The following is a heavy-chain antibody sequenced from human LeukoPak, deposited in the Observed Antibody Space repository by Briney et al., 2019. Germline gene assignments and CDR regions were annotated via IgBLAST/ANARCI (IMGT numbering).Heavy chain of an antibody. J-gene: IGHJ4*02. Sequence: GGSLRLSCAASGFTFSSYSMNWVRQAPGEGLEWVSSISSSSSYIYYADSVKGRLTISRDNAKNSLYLQMNSLRAEDTAVYYCASYYGSGSQPDYWGQGTLVTVSS. CDR2: ISSSSSYI. V-gene: IGHV3-21*01. CDR3: ASYYGSGSQPDY. D-gene: IGHD3-10*01. CDR1: GFTFSSYS.